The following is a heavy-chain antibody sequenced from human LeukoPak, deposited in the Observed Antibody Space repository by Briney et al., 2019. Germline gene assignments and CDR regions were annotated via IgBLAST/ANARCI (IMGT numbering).Heavy chain of an antibody. CDR1: GFTFSSYG. CDR2: IWYDGSNK. D-gene: IGHD5-12*01. V-gene: IGHV3-33*01. Sequence: GGSLRLSCVVSGFTFSSYGMHWVRQAPGKGLEWVAVIWYDGSNKYYADSVKGRFTISRDNSKNTLYLQMNSLRAEDTAVYYCARDRAYSGYDPVDYWGQGTLVTVSS. CDR3: ARDRAYSGYDPVDY. J-gene: IGHJ4*02.